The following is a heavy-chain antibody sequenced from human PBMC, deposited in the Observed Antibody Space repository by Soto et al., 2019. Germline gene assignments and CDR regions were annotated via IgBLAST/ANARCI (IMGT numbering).Heavy chain of an antibody. D-gene: IGHD6-13*01. Sequence: SLRLSCAASGFTFSSYAMSWVRQAPGKGLEWVSAISGSGGSTYYADSVKGRFTISRDNSKNTLYLQMNSLRAEDTAVYYCAKDAVGYSSRWYYFDYWGQGTLVTVSS. J-gene: IGHJ4*02. CDR3: AKDAVGYSSRWYYFDY. CDR1: GFTFSSYA. CDR2: ISGSGGST. V-gene: IGHV3-23*01.